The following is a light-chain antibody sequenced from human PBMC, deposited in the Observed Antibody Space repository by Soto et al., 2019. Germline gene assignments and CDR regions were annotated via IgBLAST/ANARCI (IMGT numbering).Light chain of an antibody. CDR2: GNS. CDR3: QSYDSSLSAL. CDR1: SSNIGAGYD. Sequence: QSVLTQPPSVSGAPGQRVTICCTGSSSNIGAGYDVHWYQQLPGTAPKLLIYGNSNRPSGVPDRFSGSKSGTSASLAITGLQAEDEADYYCQSYDSSLSALFGGGTKLTGL. J-gene: IGLJ3*02. V-gene: IGLV1-40*01.